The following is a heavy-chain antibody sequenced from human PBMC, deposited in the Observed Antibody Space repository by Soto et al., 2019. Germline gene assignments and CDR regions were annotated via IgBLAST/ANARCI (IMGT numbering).Heavy chain of an antibody. Sequence: EVQLEESGGALVQPGRSLRLSCAASGFTFDDYAMHWVRQVLGKGLESVSSISWNSGNIGYADSVKGRFTTSRDNAKNSLYLQMNSLRPEDTALYYCVRSKGGYSYGTPFDYWGQGTLVTVSS. CDR3: VRSKGGYSYGTPFDY. D-gene: IGHD5-18*01. CDR2: ISWNSGNI. CDR1: GFTFDDYA. J-gene: IGHJ4*02. V-gene: IGHV3-9*01.